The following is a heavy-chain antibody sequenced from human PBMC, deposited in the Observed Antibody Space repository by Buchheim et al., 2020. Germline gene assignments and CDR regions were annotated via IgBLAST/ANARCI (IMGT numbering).Heavy chain of an antibody. V-gene: IGHV3-30*03. Sequence: QVQLVESGGGVVQPGGSLRLSCTASGFSFSNYGMHWVRHVPGKGLEWVAIISSDGSSKHYGDSVKGRFTVSRDNSNNTLYLQMDSLRADDTAVYYCVRDRYGVSYYFDYWGQGTL. CDR2: ISSDGSSK. D-gene: IGHD4-17*01. CDR3: VRDRYGVSYYFDY. J-gene: IGHJ4*02. CDR1: GFSFSNYG.